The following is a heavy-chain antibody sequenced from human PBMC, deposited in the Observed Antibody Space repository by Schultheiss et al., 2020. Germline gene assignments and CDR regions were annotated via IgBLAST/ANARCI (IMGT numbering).Heavy chain of an antibody. CDR3: ARDLITMIRGVIYYDYGLDV. Sequence: SVKVSCKASGGTFSSYAISWVRQAPGHGLEWMGRIIPILGIANYAQKFQGRVTITADKSTSTAYMELSSLRAEDTAVYYCARDLITMIRGVIYYDYGLDVWGQGTTVTVSS. CDR2: IIPILGIA. V-gene: IGHV1-69*04. CDR1: GGTFSSYA. D-gene: IGHD3-10*01. J-gene: IGHJ6*02.